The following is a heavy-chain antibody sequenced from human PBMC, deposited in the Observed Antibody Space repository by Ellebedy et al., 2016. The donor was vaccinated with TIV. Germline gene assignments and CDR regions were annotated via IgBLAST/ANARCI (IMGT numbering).Heavy chain of an antibody. V-gene: IGHV4-39*01. J-gene: IGHJ2*01. CDR2: IFDTGST. Sequence: SETLSLTCTVSGGSISGSSYYWGWIRQPPGKGLEWFGNIFDTGSTYYNPSLKSRVIISVDTSKNQFSLKLSSVTAAVTAVYYCARSLMIFSFDKCYFDFWGRGTLVTVSS. CDR3: ARSLMIFSFDKCYFDF. CDR1: GGSISGSSYY. D-gene: IGHD3/OR15-3a*01.